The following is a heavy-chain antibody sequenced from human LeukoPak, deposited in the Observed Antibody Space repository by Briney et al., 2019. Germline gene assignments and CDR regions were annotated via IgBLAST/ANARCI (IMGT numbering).Heavy chain of an antibody. CDR1: GFTFDDYA. D-gene: IGHD6-19*01. J-gene: IGHJ3*02. V-gene: IGHV3-9*01. Sequence: SLRLSCAASGFTFDDYAMHWVRQAPGKGLEWVSGISWNSGSIGYADSVKGRFTISRDNAKNSLYLQMNSLRAEDTALYYCAKGQAVAGTSGDAFDIWGQGTMVTVSS. CDR3: AKGQAVAGTSGDAFDI. CDR2: ISWNSGSI.